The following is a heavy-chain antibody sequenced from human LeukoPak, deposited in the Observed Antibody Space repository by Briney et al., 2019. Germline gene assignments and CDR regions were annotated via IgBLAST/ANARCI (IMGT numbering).Heavy chain of an antibody. CDR2: VFYSGAT. D-gene: IGHD3-16*01. J-gene: IGHJ2*01. CDR1: GDSITSHS. Sequence: SETLSLTCTVSGDSITSHSWTWIRQSPGKSLEWIGYVFYSGATDYNPSPKSRVTISIDTSKLQFSLRLTSVTVANTAVYYCTRDAQRNNWYFDIWGRGTLVTVSS. CDR3: TRDAQRNNWYFDI. V-gene: IGHV4-59*11.